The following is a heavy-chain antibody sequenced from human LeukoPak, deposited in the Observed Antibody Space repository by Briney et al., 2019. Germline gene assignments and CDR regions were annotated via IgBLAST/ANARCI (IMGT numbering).Heavy chain of an antibody. CDR3: ARSWRFCSGDSCYPIDY. Sequence: SETLSLTCTVSGGSISSYYWSWIRQPAGKGLEWIGRIYTSGSTNYNPSLKSRVTMSVDTSKNQFSLKLSSVTAADTAVYYCARSWRFCSGDSCYPIDYWGQGTLVTVSS. CDR2: IYTSGST. CDR1: GGSISSYY. J-gene: IGHJ4*02. D-gene: IGHD2-15*01. V-gene: IGHV4-4*07.